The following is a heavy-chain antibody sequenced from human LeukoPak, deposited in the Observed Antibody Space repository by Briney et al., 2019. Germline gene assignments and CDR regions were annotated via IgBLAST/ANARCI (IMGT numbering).Heavy chain of an antibody. CDR3: ARHYGYYDILTGYYLNWFDP. CDR2: IYYSGST. D-gene: IGHD3-9*01. V-gene: IGHV4-39*01. CDR1: GGPISSSSYY. J-gene: IGHJ5*02. Sequence: SETLSLTCTVSGGPISSSSYYWGWIRQPPGKGLEWIGSIYYSGSTYYNPSLKSRVTISVDTSKNQFSLKLSSVTAADTAVYYCARHYGYYDILTGYYLNWFDPWGQGTLVTVSS.